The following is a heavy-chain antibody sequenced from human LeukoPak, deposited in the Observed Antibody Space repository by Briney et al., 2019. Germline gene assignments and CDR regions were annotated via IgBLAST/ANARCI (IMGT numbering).Heavy chain of an antibody. J-gene: IGHJ3*02. Sequence: GGSLRLSCAASGFTFDDYAMHWVRQAPGKGPEWVSGINWNTNSIKYADSVKGRFTISRDNAKNSLYLQTNSLRAEDTAFYYCAKGSSGWSTDAFDIWGQGTMVTVSS. CDR2: INWNTNSI. V-gene: IGHV3-9*01. D-gene: IGHD6-19*01. CDR1: GFTFDDYA. CDR3: AKGSSGWSTDAFDI.